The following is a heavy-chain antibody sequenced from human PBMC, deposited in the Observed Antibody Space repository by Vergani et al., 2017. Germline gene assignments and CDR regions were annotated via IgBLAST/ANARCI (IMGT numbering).Heavy chain of an antibody. D-gene: IGHD2-21*02. Sequence: QVQPVQSGAEVKKPGASVKVSCKASGYTFTSYYMHWVRQAPGQGLEWMGIINPSGGSTSYAQKFQGRVTMTRDTSTSTVYMELSSLRSEDTAVYYCARDGVVVTALYYFDYWGQGTLVTVSS. J-gene: IGHJ4*02. CDR3: ARDGVVVTALYYFDY. CDR2: INPSGGST. CDR1: GYTFTSYY. V-gene: IGHV1-46*03.